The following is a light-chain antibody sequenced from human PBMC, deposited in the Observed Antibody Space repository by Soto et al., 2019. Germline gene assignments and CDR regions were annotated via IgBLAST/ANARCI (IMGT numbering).Light chain of an antibody. V-gene: IGLV2-23*01. Sequence: QSALTQPASVSGSPGQSITISCTGTSSDVGSYDVVSWYQQYPGKAPRLIIYEGSERPSGVSNCFSGSKSGNSASVTISGLQAEDESEYYCCSYAGSRVVFGGGTKLTVL. J-gene: IGLJ2*01. CDR3: CSYAGSRVV. CDR2: EGS. CDR1: SSDVGSYDV.